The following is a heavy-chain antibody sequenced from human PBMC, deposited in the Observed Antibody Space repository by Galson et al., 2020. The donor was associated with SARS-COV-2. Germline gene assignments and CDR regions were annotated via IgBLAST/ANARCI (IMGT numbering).Heavy chain of an antibody. J-gene: IGHJ4*01. D-gene: IGHD4-17*01. Sequence: SETLSLTCGVYGGSFNAHYWSWIRQSPGGGLEWIGEINHRGRTNYNPSLETRVAMSVDISKNQFSLNLKSLTAADTAVYYCARATPDDDSGDYWGQGTLVTVSS. CDR3: ARATPDDDSGDY. V-gene: IGHV4-34*01. CDR1: GGSFNAHY. CDR2: INHRGRT.